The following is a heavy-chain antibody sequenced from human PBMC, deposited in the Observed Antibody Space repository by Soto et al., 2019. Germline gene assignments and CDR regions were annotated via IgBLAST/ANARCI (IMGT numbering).Heavy chain of an antibody. J-gene: IGHJ6*02. CDR3: ARHDPRKQIEDSSGDYYSRLPHYYGMDV. CDR2: IYPGDSDT. D-gene: IGHD3-22*01. Sequence: GESLKISCKGSGYSFTSYWIGWVRQMPGKGLEWMGIIYPGDSDTRYSPSFQGQVTISADKSISTAYLQWSSLKASDTAMYYCARHDPRKQIEDSSGDYYSRLPHYYGMDVWGQGTTVTVSS. CDR1: GYSFTSYW. V-gene: IGHV5-51*01.